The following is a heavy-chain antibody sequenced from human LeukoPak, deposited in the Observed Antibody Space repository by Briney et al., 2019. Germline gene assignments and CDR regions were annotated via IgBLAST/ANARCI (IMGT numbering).Heavy chain of an antibody. J-gene: IGHJ6*03. Sequence: SETLSLTCTVSGGSISSSSYYWGWIRQPPGKGLEWIGSIYYSGSTYYNPSPKSRVTISVDTSKNQFSLKLSSVTAADTAVYYCAGYPVAAHYYYYYMDVWGKGTTVTVSS. CDR2: IYYSGST. V-gene: IGHV4-39*01. CDR3: AGYPVAAHYYYYYMDV. CDR1: GGSISSSSYY. D-gene: IGHD6-19*01.